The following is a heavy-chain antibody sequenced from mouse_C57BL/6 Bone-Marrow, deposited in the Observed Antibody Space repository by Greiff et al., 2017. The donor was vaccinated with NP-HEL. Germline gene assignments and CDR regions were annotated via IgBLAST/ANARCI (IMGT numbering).Heavy chain of an antibody. Sequence: EVQLQQSGAELVRPGASVKLSCTASGFNIKDDYMHWVKQRPEQGLEWIGWIDPENGDTEHASKFQGKATITADTSSNTAYLQLSSLTSEDTAVYYCTLGLYFDYWGQGTTLTVSS. CDR3: TLGLYFDY. CDR2: IDPENGDT. D-gene: IGHD3-3*01. J-gene: IGHJ2*01. V-gene: IGHV14-4*01. CDR1: GFNIKDDY.